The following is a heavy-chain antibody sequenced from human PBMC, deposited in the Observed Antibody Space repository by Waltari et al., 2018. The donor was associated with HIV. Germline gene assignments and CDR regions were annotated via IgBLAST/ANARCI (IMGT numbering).Heavy chain of an antibody. D-gene: IGHD6-19*01. CDR1: GGSFRGYY. V-gene: IGHV4-34*01. CDR3: ARGGEQWLVRGDYYYYYGMDV. J-gene: IGHJ6*02. CDR2: INHSGST. Sequence: QVQLQQWGAGLLTPSETLSLTCAVSGGSFRGYYWRWIRQPPGRGREWIGEINHSGSTNYNPSLKSRVTISVDTSKNQFSLKLSSVTAADTAVYYCARGGEQWLVRGDYYYYYGMDVWGQGTTVTVSS.